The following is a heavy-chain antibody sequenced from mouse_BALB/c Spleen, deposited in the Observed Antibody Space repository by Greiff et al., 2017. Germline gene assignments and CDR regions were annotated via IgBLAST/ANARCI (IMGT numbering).Heavy chain of an antibody. V-gene: IGHV2-6-2*01. CDR3: ARFPSYDCDPAWFAY. J-gene: IGHJ3*01. Sequence: QVQLKESGPDLVAPSQSLSITCTVSGFSLTSYGVHWVRQPPGKGLEWLVVIWSDGSTTYNSALKSRLSIIKDNSTSQVFLKMNSLQTDDTAMYYCARFPSYDCDPAWFAYWGQGTLVTVSA. D-gene: IGHD2-4*01. CDR2: IWSDGST. CDR1: GFSLTSYG.